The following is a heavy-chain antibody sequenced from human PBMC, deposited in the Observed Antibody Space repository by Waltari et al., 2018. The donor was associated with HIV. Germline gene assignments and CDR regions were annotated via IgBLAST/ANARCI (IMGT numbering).Heavy chain of an antibody. CDR3: ASPLDNDQVSVVAYYYGMDV. Sequence: QVQLVQSGAEVKKPGASVKVSCKASGYTFTRYYIHWVRQAPGQGLEWMGIINPRGGSRNYAQNFQGRITMTRDTSTSTVYMELSSLRSEDTAVYYCASPLDNDQVSVVAYYYGMDVWGQGTTVTVSS. CDR1: GYTFTRYY. J-gene: IGHJ6*02. V-gene: IGHV1-46*01. CDR2: INPRGGSR. D-gene: IGHD2-15*01.